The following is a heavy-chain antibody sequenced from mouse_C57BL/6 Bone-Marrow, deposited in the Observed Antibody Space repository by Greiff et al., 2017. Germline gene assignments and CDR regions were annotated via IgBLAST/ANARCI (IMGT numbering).Heavy chain of an antibody. Sequence: QVQLQQPGAELVRPGSSVKLSCKASGYTFTSYWMDWVKQRPGPGLEWIGNIYPSDSETHYNQKFKDKATLTVDKSSSTAYMQLSSLTSEDSAVYYCARGGRGMDYWGQGTSVTVSS. CDR1: GYTFTSYW. CDR2: IYPSDSET. V-gene: IGHV1-61*01. J-gene: IGHJ4*01. CDR3: ARGGRGMDY.